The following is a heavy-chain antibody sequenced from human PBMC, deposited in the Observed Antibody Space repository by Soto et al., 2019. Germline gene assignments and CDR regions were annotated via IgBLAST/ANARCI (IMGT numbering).Heavy chain of an antibody. V-gene: IGHV4-30-4*01. CDR2: IYYDGLT. CDR1: VASVHSGDYY. CDR3: ARPYRSYEYYVDC. D-gene: IGHD5-12*01. J-gene: IGHJ4*02. Sequence: QVQLQESGPGLLKPSSTLSLTCTVSVASVHSGDYYWSWIRQPPGKGLEWIGYIYYDGLTYPNPSLRSRLTMTIDPSKHQVSLKLSSVTAADPAVYYCARPYRSYEYYVDCWGQGTLVTVSS.